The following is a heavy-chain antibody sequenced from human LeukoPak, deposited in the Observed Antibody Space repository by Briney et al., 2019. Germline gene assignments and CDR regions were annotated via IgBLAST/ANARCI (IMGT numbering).Heavy chain of an antibody. CDR2: ITSSRSYI. J-gene: IGHJ4*02. D-gene: IGHD3-16*01. CDR3: AKEGGGNY. CDR1: GFTFSSYT. Sequence: GGSLSLSCAAWGFTFSSYTMNWVRQAPGRGLGWVSSITSSRSYIYYADSVKGRFTISRDNSKNTLYLQVNRLCAEDTSVYYSAKEGGGNYWGQGTLVTVSS. V-gene: IGHV3-21*01.